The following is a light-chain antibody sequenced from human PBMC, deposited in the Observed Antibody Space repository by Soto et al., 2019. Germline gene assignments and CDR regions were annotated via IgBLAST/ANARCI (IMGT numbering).Light chain of an antibody. CDR3: QQLNSYPLT. CDR2: AAS. V-gene: IGKV1-9*01. CDR1: QWFXSY. J-gene: IGKJ4*01. Sequence: DIQLTQSPSFLSASAGDRVTITCRASQWFXSYFVWDQEKPGKAPKLLXYAASTLQRGVPSRLSGSGSGTEFTLTISSLQPEYFATYYCQQLNSYPLTFGGGTKVDI.